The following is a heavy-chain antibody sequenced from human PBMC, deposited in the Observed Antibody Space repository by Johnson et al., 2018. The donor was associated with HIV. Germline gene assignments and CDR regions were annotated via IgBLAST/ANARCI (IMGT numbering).Heavy chain of an antibody. CDR2: ISYDGSNK. D-gene: IGHD1-26*01. J-gene: IGHJ3*02. CDR1: GFTFSSYA. V-gene: IGHV3-30-3*01. Sequence: QVQLVESGVGVVQPGRSLRLSCAASGFTFSSYAMHWVRQAPAKGLEWVAVISYDGSNKYYADSVKGRFTISRDNSKNTLYLQMNSLRAEDTAVYYCARYGISFVGATTVKWAFDIWGQGTMVTVSS. CDR3: ARYGISFVGATTVKWAFDI.